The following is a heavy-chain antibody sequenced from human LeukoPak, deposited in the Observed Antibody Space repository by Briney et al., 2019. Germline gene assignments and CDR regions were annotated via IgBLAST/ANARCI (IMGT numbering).Heavy chain of an antibody. CDR3: ARGGWITFGGVIVRHFDY. V-gene: IGHV4-59*12. Sequence: YPSETLSLTCTVSGGSISSYYWSWIRQPPGKGLEWIGYIYYSGSTNYNPSLKSRVTISVDTSKNQFSLKLSSVTAADTAVYYCARGGWITFGGVIVRHFDYWGQGTLVTVSS. D-gene: IGHD3-16*02. J-gene: IGHJ4*02. CDR1: GGSISSYY. CDR2: IYYSGST.